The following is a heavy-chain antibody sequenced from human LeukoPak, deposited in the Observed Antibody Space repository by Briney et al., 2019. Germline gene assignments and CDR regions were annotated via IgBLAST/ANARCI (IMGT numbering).Heavy chain of an antibody. CDR3: AREQQLGY. V-gene: IGHV3-48*04. CDR2: ISGTSSLI. J-gene: IGHJ4*02. Sequence: GGSLRLSCAASGFTFSTYSMNWVRQAPWKGLEWVSYISGTSSLIYYADSVKGRFTISRDNAKNSLYLQMNSLRAEDTAVYYCAREQQLGYWGQGTLVTVSS. CDR1: GFTFSTYS. D-gene: IGHD6-13*01.